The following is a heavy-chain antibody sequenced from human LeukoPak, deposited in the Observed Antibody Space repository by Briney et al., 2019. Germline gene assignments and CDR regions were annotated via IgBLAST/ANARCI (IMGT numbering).Heavy chain of an antibody. Sequence: SQTLSLTCAISGDSVSSNSAAWNWIRQSPSRGLEWLGRTCYRSKWYSDYAVSVKSRITINPDTSKNQFSLQLNSVTPEDTAVCYCARARLESGSYYVHYWGQGTLVTVSS. CDR3: ARARLESGSYYVHY. CDR2: TCYRSKWYS. V-gene: IGHV6-1*01. D-gene: IGHD1-26*01. CDR1: GDSVSSNSAA. J-gene: IGHJ4*02.